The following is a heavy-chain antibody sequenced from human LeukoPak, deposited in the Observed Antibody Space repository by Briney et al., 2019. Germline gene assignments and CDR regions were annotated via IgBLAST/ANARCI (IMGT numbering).Heavy chain of an antibody. CDR3: AREDDWNYEDY. V-gene: IGHV3-7*01. Sequence: GGSLRLSCAASGFTFSSYAMSWVRQAPGKGLEWVANIKKDGSEKYYEDSVKGRFTISRDNAKNSLYLQMNSLRAEDTAVYFCAREDDWNYEDYWGQGTLVTVSS. CDR2: IKKDGSEK. J-gene: IGHJ4*02. D-gene: IGHD1-7*01. CDR1: GFTFSSYA.